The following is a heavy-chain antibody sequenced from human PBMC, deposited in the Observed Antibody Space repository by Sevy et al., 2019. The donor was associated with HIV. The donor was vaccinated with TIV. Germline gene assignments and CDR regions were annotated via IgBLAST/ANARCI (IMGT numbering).Heavy chain of an antibody. CDR3: GTGLGKSDFDY. J-gene: IGHJ4*02. CDR2: IKSKIDGATR. Sequence: GGSLRLSCAASGFTFSNAWMSWVRQAPGKGLEWVGRIKSKIDGATRDLAAPVKSRITISKEDSRNTLYLKMNSLKTEETGVYYCGTGLGKSDFDYWGQGTLVTVSS. CDR1: GFTFSNAW. V-gene: IGHV3-15*01. D-gene: IGHD3-9*01.